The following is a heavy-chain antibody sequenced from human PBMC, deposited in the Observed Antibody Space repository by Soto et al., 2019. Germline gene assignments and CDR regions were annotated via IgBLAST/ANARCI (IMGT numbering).Heavy chain of an antibody. Sequence: GASVKVSCKASGYTFTSYGISWVRQAPGQGLEWMGWISAYNGNTNYAQKLQGRVTMTTDTSTSTAYMELRSLRSDDTAVYYCARGGVYYDFWSGYDWQRWFDPWGQGTLVTVSS. J-gene: IGHJ5*02. D-gene: IGHD3-3*01. CDR3: ARGGVYYDFWSGYDWQRWFDP. V-gene: IGHV1-18*01. CDR1: GYTFTSYG. CDR2: ISAYNGNT.